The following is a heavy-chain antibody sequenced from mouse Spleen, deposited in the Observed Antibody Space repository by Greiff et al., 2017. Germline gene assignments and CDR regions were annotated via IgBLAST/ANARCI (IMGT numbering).Heavy chain of an antibody. CDR2: ISSGSSTI. J-gene: IGHJ3*01. CDR1: GFTFSSFG. V-gene: IGHV5-17*02. Sequence: EVQRVESGGGLVQPGGSRKLSCAASGFTFSSFGMHWVRQAPEKGLEWVAYISSGSSTIYYADTVKGRFTISRDNPKNTLFLQMTSLRSEDTAMYYCARYSFAYWGQGTLVTVSA. CDR3: ARYSFAY.